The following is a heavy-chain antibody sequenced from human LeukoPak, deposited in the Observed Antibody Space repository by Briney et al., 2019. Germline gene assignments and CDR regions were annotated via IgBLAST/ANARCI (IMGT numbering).Heavy chain of an antibody. CDR2: IKGDGSGA. V-gene: IGHV3-74*01. Sequence: GGSLRLSCAASGFTFSAYWMHWVRQAPGKGLVWVSRIKGDGSGASYADSVKGRFTISRDNAKNTLYLEMNSLRGDDTAVYYCACTSRPIDAWGQGTLVTVSS. J-gene: IGHJ5*02. CDR3: ACTSRPIDA. CDR1: GFTFSAYW. D-gene: IGHD2-8*01.